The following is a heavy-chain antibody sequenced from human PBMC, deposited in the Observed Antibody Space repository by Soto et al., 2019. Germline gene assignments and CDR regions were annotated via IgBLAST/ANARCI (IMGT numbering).Heavy chain of an antibody. D-gene: IGHD2-8*01. Sequence: ASVKVSCKASGFTFTSSAVQWVRQARGQRLEWIGWIGVGSGNRHYAQKFQERVTITRDMSTNTAYMELSSLRSEDTAVYYCAALGVNFDQWGQGPMLTVSS. J-gene: IGHJ4*02. CDR2: IGVGSGNR. V-gene: IGHV1-58*01. CDR3: AALGVNFDQ. CDR1: GFTFTSSA.